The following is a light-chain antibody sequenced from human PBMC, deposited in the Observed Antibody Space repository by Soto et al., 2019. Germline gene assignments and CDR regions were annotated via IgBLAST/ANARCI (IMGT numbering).Light chain of an antibody. CDR3: QQSYSTPWT. CDR1: QSIIRY. V-gene: IGKV1-39*01. J-gene: IGKJ2*01. CDR2: VAS. Sequence: DIQLTQSPSSLSASVGDRVTITCRASQSIIRYLNWYQQKPGKAPKLLISVASSLQSGVPSSFSGSGSGTDFTLTISSLQPDDFASYYCQQSYSTPWTFGQGTKLEIK.